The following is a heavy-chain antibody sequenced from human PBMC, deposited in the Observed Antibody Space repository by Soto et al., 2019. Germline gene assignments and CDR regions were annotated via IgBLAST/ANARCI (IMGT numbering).Heavy chain of an antibody. CDR3: AKLYWNPRYFDY. D-gene: IGHD1-1*01. J-gene: IGHJ4*02. V-gene: IGHV3-23*01. Sequence: EVQLLESGGGLLQPGGSLRLSCAASGFTLSSVAMAWVRQAPGKGLEWVSSITDSGGSTDYTDSVKGRFTISRDNSRNTLYLQMNSLRADDTAVYYCAKLYWNPRYFDYWGQGTRVTISS. CDR1: GFTLSSVA. CDR2: ITDSGGST.